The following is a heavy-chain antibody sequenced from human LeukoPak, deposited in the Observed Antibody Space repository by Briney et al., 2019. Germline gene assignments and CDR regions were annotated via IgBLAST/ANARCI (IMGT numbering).Heavy chain of an antibody. CDR2: ITQDGSEK. Sequence: GGSLRLSCAASEFTFSSHQMSWVRQAPGKGLEWVAKITQDGSEKYYMDSVKGRFIISRDNGKDSLYLQMNSLRVEDTAVYYCARDWRQDNAFDLWGQGTMVTVSS. CDR1: EFTFSSHQ. D-gene: IGHD2-15*01. CDR3: ARDWRQDNAFDL. J-gene: IGHJ3*01. V-gene: IGHV3-7*01.